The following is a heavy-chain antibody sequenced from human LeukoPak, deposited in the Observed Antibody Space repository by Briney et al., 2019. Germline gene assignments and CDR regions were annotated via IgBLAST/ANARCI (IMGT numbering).Heavy chain of an antibody. CDR2: ISGSGGST. CDR1: GFTFNTYA. V-gene: IGHV3-23*01. D-gene: IGHD6-13*01. Sequence: GGSLRLSCAASGFTFNTYAMSWVRQAPGKGLEWVSGISGSGGSTYYADSGKGRFTISRDNSKNTLYLQMNSLGAEDTAVYYCAKAGYSSSWFRLPFDYWGQGTLVTVSS. CDR3: AKAGYSSSWFRLPFDY. J-gene: IGHJ4*02.